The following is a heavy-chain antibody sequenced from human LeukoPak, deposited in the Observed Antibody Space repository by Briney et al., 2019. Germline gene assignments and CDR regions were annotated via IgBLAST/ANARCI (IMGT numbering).Heavy chain of an antibody. D-gene: IGHD1-20*01. Sequence: GGSLRLSCAASGFTFSSYSMKWVRQAPGKGLEWVGRIKSKADGETIDYAAPVKGRFTFSRDDSKNMLYLQMNSLKSEDTAVYYCSTLTSRGLSDSWGQGTLVTVSS. CDR1: GFTFSSYS. V-gene: IGHV3-15*07. CDR3: STLTSRGLSDS. J-gene: IGHJ4*02. CDR2: IKSKADGETI.